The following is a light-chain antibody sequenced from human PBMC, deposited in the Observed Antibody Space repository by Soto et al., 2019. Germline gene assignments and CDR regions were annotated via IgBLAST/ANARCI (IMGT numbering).Light chain of an antibody. CDR1: SSNIGSNY. CDR2: SNN. J-gene: IGLJ2*01. Sequence: QAVVTQPPSASGTPGQRVTISCCGSSSNIGSNYVYWYQQLPGTAPKLLIYSNNQRPSGVPDRFSGSKSGTSASLAISGLRSEDEADYYSAAWDDSLSGVVFGGGTQLTVL. CDR3: AAWDDSLSGVV. V-gene: IGLV1-47*02.